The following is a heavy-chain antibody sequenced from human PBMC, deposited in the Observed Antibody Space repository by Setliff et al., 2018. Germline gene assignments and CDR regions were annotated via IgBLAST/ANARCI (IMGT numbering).Heavy chain of an antibody. D-gene: IGHD6-13*01. CDR2: IYTSGST. J-gene: IGHJ6*03. CDR3: ARAGGGSSFTAYYYYYYMDV. Sequence: KPSETLSLTCTVSSGSISSYYWSWIRQPAGKGLEWIGRIYTSGSTNYNPSLKSRVTMSVDTSKNQFSLKLSSVTAADTAVYYCARAGGGSSFTAYYYYYYMDVWGKGTTVTVSS. V-gene: IGHV4-4*07. CDR1: SGSISSYY.